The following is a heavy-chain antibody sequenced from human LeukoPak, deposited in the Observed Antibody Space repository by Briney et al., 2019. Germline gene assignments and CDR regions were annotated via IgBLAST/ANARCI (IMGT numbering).Heavy chain of an antibody. CDR2: ISSSSGYI. CDR3: ATMAPEGSTLDY. V-gene: IGHV3-21*01. D-gene: IGHD5-24*01. J-gene: IGHJ4*02. CDR1: GFTFSSCS. Sequence: GGSLRLSCAASGFTFSSCSMNWVRQAPGKGLEWVSSISSSSGYIYYADSVKGRFTISRDNAKNSLYLQMNSLRAEDTAVYYCATMAPEGSTLDYWGQGTLVTVSS.